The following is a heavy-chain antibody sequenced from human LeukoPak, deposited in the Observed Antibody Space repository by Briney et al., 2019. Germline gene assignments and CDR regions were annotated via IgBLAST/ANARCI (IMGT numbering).Heavy chain of an antibody. CDR3: ARGRITMVRGVSRVYGVDV. V-gene: IGHV4-34*01. J-gene: IGHJ6*04. CDR2: INHSGST. D-gene: IGHD3-10*01. Sequence: KTSETLSLTCAVYGGSFSGYYWSWIRQPPGKGLEWIGEINHSGSTNYNPSLKSRVTISVDTSKNQFSLKLSSVTAADTAVYYCARGRITMVRGVSRVYGVDVWGKGTTVTVSS. CDR1: GGSFSGYY.